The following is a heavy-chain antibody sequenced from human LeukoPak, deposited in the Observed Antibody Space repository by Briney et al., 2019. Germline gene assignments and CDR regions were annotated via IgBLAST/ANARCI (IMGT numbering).Heavy chain of an antibody. J-gene: IGHJ4*02. CDR2: ISSSGSTI. Sequence: GGSLRLSCAASGFTFSSYEMNWVRQAPGKGLEWVSYISSSGSTIYYADSVKGRFTISRDNAKNSLYLQMNSLRAEDTAVYYCARTDYGGNSFDYWGQGTLVTVSS. V-gene: IGHV3-48*03. D-gene: IGHD4-23*01. CDR3: ARTDYGGNSFDY. CDR1: GFTFSSYE.